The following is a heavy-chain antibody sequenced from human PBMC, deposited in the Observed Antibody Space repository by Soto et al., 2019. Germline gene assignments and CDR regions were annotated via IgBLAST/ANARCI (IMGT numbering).Heavy chain of an antibody. CDR3: ARVSRDYHLYYFDY. D-gene: IGHD2-21*01. V-gene: IGHV3-11*06. CDR1: GFTFIDHF. Sequence: KAGGSLRLSCIVSGFTFIDHFMAWGRQAPGKGLEWVSDISTTRNYTKYADSVKGRFSMSRDNARNSVYLQMNRLRADDTAVYYCARVSRDYHLYYFDYWGQGALVTVPS. J-gene: IGHJ4*02. CDR2: ISTTRNYT.